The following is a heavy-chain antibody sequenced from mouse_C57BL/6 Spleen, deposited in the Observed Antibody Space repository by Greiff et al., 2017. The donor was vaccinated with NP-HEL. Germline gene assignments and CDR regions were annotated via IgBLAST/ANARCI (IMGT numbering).Heavy chain of an antibody. CDR3: ARTVVATNFDV. CDR2: ISSGSSTI. J-gene: IGHJ1*03. Sequence: EVKVVESGGGLVKPGGSLKLSCAASGFTFSDYGMHWVRQAPEKGLEWVAYISSGSSTIYYADTVKGRFTISRDNAKNTLFLQMTSLRSEDTAMYYCARTVVATNFDVWGTGTTVTVSS. D-gene: IGHD1-1*01. V-gene: IGHV5-17*01. CDR1: GFTFSDYG.